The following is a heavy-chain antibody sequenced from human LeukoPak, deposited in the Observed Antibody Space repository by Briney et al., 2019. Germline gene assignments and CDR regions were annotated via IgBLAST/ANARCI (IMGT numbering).Heavy chain of an antibody. CDR2: ISGSGGST. V-gene: IGHV3-23*01. CDR3: AKAKQQLKFDP. Sequence: GGSLRLSCAASGFTFSSYAMSWVRQAPGKGLEWVSAISGSGGSTYYADPVKGRFTISRDHSKHTLYLQMNSLRAEDTAVYYCAKAKQQLKFDPWGQGALVTVSS. D-gene: IGHD6-13*01. CDR1: GFTFSSYA. J-gene: IGHJ5*02.